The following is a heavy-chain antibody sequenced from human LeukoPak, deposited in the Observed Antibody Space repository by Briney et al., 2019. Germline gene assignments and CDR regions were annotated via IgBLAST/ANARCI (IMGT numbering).Heavy chain of an antibody. V-gene: IGHV3-23*01. CDR2: ISGSGGST. CDR3: AKTPKIRGVSNFDY. D-gene: IGHD3-10*01. J-gene: IGHJ4*02. CDR1: GFTFSSYA. Sequence: GGSLRLSCAASGFTFSSYAMSWVRQAPGKGLEWVSGISGSGGSTYYADPVKGRFTISRDNSKNTVYLQMNSLRTEDTAVYYCAKTPKIRGVSNFDYWGQGTLVTVSS.